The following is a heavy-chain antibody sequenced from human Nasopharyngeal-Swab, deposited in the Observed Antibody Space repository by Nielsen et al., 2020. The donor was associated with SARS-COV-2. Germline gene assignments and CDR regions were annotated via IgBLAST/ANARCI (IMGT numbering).Heavy chain of an antibody. J-gene: IGHJ5*02. CDR1: GYTLTELS. D-gene: IGHD2-15*01. V-gene: IGHV1-24*01. CDR2: FDPEDGET. Sequence: ASVKVSCKVSGYTLTELSMHWVRQAPRKGLEWMGGFDPEDGETIYAQKFQGRVTMTEDTSTDTAYMELSSLRSEDTAVYYCATGAVVAATGWFDPWGQGTLVTVSS. CDR3: ATGAVVAATGWFDP.